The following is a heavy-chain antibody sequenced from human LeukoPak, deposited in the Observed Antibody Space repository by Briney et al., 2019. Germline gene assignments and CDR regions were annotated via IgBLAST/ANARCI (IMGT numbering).Heavy chain of an antibody. CDR3: AKVPYYDYVWGRGGTYYFDY. Sequence: GGSLRLSCAASGFTFSSYAMSWVRQAPGKGLEGVSGISGSGGSTYYADSVKGRFTISRDNSKNTLYLQMNILRAEDTAVYYCAKVPYYDYVWGRGGTYYFDYWGQGTLVTVSS. CDR1: GFTFSSYA. V-gene: IGHV3-23*01. J-gene: IGHJ4*02. D-gene: IGHD3-16*01. CDR2: ISGSGGST.